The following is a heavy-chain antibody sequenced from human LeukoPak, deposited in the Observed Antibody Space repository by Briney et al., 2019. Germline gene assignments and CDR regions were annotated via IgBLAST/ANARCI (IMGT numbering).Heavy chain of an antibody. CDR3: AARSVKHNWFDP. Sequence: PSQTLSLTCTVSGGSISSYYWSWIRQPAGKGLGWIGRIYTSGSTNYNPSLKSRVTMSVDTSKNQFSLKLSSVTAADTAMYYCAARSVKHNWFDPWGQGTLVTVSS. CDR2: IYTSGST. D-gene: IGHD4-17*01. CDR1: GGSISSYY. J-gene: IGHJ5*02. V-gene: IGHV4-4*07.